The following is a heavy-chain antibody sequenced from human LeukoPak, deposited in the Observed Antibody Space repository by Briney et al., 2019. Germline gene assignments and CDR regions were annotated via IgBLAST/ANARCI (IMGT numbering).Heavy chain of an antibody. J-gene: IGHJ4*02. CDR3: AKIEGSYQLANVPDY. V-gene: IGHV3-30*02. Sequence: GGSLRLSCAASGFTFNSSGMHWVSPAPGKGLEWVAFIRYDGSTKYYADSVKGRFTISRDNSKNTLFLQMNSLRVVDTAIYYCAKIEGSYQLANVPDYWGQGTLVTVSS. CDR1: GFTFNSSG. D-gene: IGHD3-10*01. CDR2: IRYDGSTK.